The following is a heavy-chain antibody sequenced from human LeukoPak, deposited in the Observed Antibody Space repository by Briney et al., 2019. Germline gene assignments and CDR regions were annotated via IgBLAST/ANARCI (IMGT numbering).Heavy chain of an antibody. Sequence: ASVKVSCKASGYTFTSYGISWVRQAPGQGLEWMGWISAYNGNTNYAQKLQGRVTMTTDTSTSTAYMELRSLRSDDTAVYYCARGDAHYYDSSGYNHVRAPDYWGQGTLVTVSS. CDR3: ARGDAHYYDSSGYNHVRAPDY. CDR2: ISAYNGNT. CDR1: GYTFTSYG. D-gene: IGHD3-22*01. V-gene: IGHV1-18*01. J-gene: IGHJ4*02.